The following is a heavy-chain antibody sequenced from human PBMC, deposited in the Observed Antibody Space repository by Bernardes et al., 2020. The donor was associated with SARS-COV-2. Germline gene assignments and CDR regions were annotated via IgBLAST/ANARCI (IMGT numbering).Heavy chain of an antibody. CDR2: MNSDSGTS. CDR1: GYTFTSHD. V-gene: IGHV1-8*01. Sequence: VKVSCKASGYTFTSHDIHWVRQATGQGLEWMGWMNSDSGTSGYAEKFQGRVTMTRNISISTAYMELSSLRSDDTAIYYCTRGGVLLIYATSGLGYWSQGTLVNVSS. D-gene: IGHD2-2*01. CDR3: TRGGVLLIYATSGLGY. J-gene: IGHJ4*02.